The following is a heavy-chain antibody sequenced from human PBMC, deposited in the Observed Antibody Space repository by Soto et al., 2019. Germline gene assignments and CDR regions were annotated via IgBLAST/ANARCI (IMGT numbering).Heavy chain of an antibody. V-gene: IGHV3-33*01. D-gene: IGHD6-13*01. CDR3: TGAAAEGWFDP. Sequence: QVQLVESGGGVVQPGTSLRLSCAASGFTISTYGMHWVRQAPGKGLEWVAVIWFDGRNQYYADSVKGRFTISRDTSKNTLYLQMNSLRVEDTAVYYRTGAAAEGWFDPWGQGTLVTVSS. CDR2: IWFDGRNQ. J-gene: IGHJ5*02. CDR1: GFTISTYG.